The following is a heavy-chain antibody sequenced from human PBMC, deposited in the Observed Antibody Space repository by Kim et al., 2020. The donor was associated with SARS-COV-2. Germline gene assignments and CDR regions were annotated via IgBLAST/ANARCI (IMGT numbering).Heavy chain of an antibody. CDR1: GGSISSYY. CDR2: IYYSGST. CDR3: ARATPYYYDSSGYFAYYYYGMDV. D-gene: IGHD3-22*01. J-gene: IGHJ6*02. V-gene: IGHV4-59*01. Sequence: SETLSLTCTASGGSISSYYWSWIRQPPGKGLEWIGYIYYSGSTNYNPSLKSRVTISVDTSKNQFSLKLSSVTAADTAVYYCARATPYYYDSSGYFAYYYYGMDVWGQGTTVTVSS.